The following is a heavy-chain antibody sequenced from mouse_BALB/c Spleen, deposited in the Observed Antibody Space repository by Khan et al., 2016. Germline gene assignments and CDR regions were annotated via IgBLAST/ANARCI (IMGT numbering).Heavy chain of an antibody. CDR2: INPDSSTI. CDR1: GFDFSRYW. CDR3: ARLHYYGRFAY. Sequence: EVQLVESGGGLVQPGGSLKLSCAASGFDFSRYWMSWVRQAPGKGLEWIGEINPDSSTINYTPSLKDKFIISRDNAKNTLYLQMSKVRSEDTALDYCARLHYYGRFAYWGQGTLVTVSA. V-gene: IGHV4-1*02. J-gene: IGHJ3*01. D-gene: IGHD1-2*01.